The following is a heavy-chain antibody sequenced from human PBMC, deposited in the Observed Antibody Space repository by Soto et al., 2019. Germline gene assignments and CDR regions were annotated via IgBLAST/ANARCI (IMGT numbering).Heavy chain of an antibody. CDR1: GGSISSGDYY. V-gene: IGHV4-30-4*01. J-gene: IGHJ6*02. CDR2: IYYSGST. CDR3: ARIRVSSSSMRPGGYYYYGMDV. D-gene: IGHD6-6*01. Sequence: QVQLQESGPGLVKPSQTLSLTCTVSGGSISSGDYYWSWIRQPPGKGLEWIGYIYYSGSTYYNPSLKSRVTNSVDTSKNQFSLKLSSVTAADTAVYYCARIRVSSSSMRPGGYYYYGMDVWGQGTTVTVSS.